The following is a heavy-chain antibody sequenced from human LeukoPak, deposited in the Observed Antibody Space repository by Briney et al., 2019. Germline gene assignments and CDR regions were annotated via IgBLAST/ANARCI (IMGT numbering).Heavy chain of an antibody. J-gene: IGHJ3*02. CDR2: IYTSGST. Sequence: PSQTLSLTCTVSGGSISSGSYYWSWIRQPAGKGLEWIGRIYTSGSTNYNPSLKSRVTISVDTSKNQFSLKLSSVTAADTAVYYCARCRGTYYYDSSGPRRAFDIWGQGTMVTVSS. V-gene: IGHV4-61*02. D-gene: IGHD3-22*01. CDR3: ARCRGTYYYDSSGPRRAFDI. CDR1: GGSISSGSYY.